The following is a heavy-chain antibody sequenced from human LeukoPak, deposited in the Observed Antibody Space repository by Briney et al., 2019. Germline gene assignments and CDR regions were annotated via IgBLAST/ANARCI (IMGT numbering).Heavy chain of an antibody. D-gene: IGHD3-3*02. CDR1: GFTFSSYW. V-gene: IGHV3-7*01. Sequence: GGSLRLSCAASGFTFSSYWMSWVRQAPGTGLEWVANIKQDGSEKYYVDSVKGRFTISRDNAKNSLYLQMNSLRAEDTAVYYCARVHSIFGVVMYYFDYWGQGTLVTVSS. CDR2: IKQDGSEK. CDR3: ARVHSIFGVVMYYFDY. J-gene: IGHJ4*02.